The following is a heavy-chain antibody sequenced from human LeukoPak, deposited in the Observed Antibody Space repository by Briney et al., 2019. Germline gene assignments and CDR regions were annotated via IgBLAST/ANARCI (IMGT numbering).Heavy chain of an antibody. CDR1: GGTFSSYA. V-gene: IGHV1-69*13. CDR2: IIPIFGTA. CDR3: ARRIVVVPAAISYYYYGMDV. J-gene: IGHJ6*02. Sequence: ASVKVSCKASGGTFSSYAISWVRQAPGQGLEWMGGIIPIFGTANYAQKFQGRVTIIADESTSTAYMELSSLRSEDTAVYYCARRIVVVPAAISYYYYGMDVWGQGTTVTVSS. D-gene: IGHD2-2*01.